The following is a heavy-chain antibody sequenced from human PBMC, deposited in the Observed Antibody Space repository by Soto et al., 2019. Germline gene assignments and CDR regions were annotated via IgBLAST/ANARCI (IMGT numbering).Heavy chain of an antibody. CDR1: GFPFSSSA. Sequence: GGSLRLSCSASGFPFSSSAMHWVRPAPGKGLEYVSVISTSGGSTYYADSVKGRFTISRDNSKSTMYLQMSSLRAEDTAVYYCVKDVGYCSGGSCYIFDYWGQGTLVTVSS. V-gene: IGHV3-64D*08. J-gene: IGHJ4*02. CDR2: ISTSGGST. CDR3: VKDVGYCSGGSCYIFDY. D-gene: IGHD2-15*01.